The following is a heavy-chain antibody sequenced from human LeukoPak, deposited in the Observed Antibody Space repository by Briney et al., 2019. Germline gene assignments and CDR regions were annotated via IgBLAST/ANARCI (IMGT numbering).Heavy chain of an antibody. J-gene: IGHJ4*02. Sequence: HTGGSLRLSCAASGFTFDDHAMYWVRQTPGKGLEWVSLISWDGGSTYYADSVKGRFTISRDNSKNSLYLQMNSLRAEDTALYYCAKGSHWNYGGYYLDHWGQGTLVTVSS. CDR3: AKGSHWNYGGYYLDH. D-gene: IGHD1-7*01. V-gene: IGHV3-43D*03. CDR2: ISWDGGST. CDR1: GFTFDDHA.